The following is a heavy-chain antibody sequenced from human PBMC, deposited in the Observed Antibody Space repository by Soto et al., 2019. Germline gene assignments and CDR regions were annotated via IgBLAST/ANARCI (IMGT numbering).Heavy chain of an antibody. CDR2: ISAYNGNT. Sequence: ASVKVSSKASGYTFTSYGISWVRQAPGQGLEWMGWISAYNGNTNYAQKLQGRVTMTTDTSTSTAYMELRSLRSDDTAVYYCAREVMYYGDYGSVSYNWFDPWGQGTLVTVSS. CDR1: GYTFTSYG. J-gene: IGHJ5*02. V-gene: IGHV1-18*01. CDR3: AREVMYYGDYGSVSYNWFDP. D-gene: IGHD4-17*01.